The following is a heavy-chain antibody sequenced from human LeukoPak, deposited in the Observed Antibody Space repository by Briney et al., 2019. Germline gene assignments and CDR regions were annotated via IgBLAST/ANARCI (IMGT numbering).Heavy chain of an antibody. CDR3: TSGRYGDYN. V-gene: IGHV3-74*03. CDR1: GFTFSSYW. CDR2: INSDGSST. D-gene: IGHD4-17*01. J-gene: IGHJ4*02. Sequence: PGGSLILSCAASGFTFSSYWMHWVRPAPGKGLVWVSRINSDGSSTTYADSVKGRFTVSRDNAKNSLYLQLSSLRAEDTAVYYCTSGRYGDYNWGQGTLVTVSS.